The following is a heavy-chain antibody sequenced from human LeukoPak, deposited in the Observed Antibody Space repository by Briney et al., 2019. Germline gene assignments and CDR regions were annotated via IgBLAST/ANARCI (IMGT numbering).Heavy chain of an antibody. D-gene: IGHD5-18*01. V-gene: IGHV1-69*04. CDR3: ARVLRHNNYASDAFDI. J-gene: IGHJ3*02. CDR1: GGTFSSYA. CDR2: IIPILGIA. Sequence: SVKVSCKASGGTFSSYAISWVRQAPGQGLEWMGRIIPILGIANYAQKFQGRVTITADKSTSTAYMELSRLRSDDTAVYYCARVLRHNNYASDAFDIWGQGTMVTVSS.